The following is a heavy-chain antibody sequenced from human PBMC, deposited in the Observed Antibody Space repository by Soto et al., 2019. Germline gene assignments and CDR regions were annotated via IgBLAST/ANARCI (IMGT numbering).Heavy chain of an antibody. CDR2: ISWNSGSI. V-gene: IGHV3-9*01. D-gene: IGHD2-15*01. CDR3: AKDSGAVVVVAATSHFQH. Sequence: PGGSLRLSCAASGFTFDDYAMHWVRQAPGKGLEWVSGISWNSGSIGYADSVKGRFTISRDNAKNSLYLQMNSLRAEDTALYYCAKDSGAVVVVAATSHFQHWGQGTLVTVSS. J-gene: IGHJ1*01. CDR1: GFTFDDYA.